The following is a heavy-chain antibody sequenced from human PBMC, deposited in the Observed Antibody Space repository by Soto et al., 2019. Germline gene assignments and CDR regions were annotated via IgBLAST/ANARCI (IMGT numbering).Heavy chain of an antibody. D-gene: IGHD5-18*01. CDR2: IIPIFGTA. Sequence: QVKLVQSGAEVKKPGSSVKVSCKASGGTFSSYAISWVRQAPGQGLEWMGGIIPIFGTANYALKFQGRVTITADESTSTAYMELSSLRSEDTAVYYCATQGLPNYYYSGMDVWGQGTTVTVSS. CDR3: ATQGLPNYYYSGMDV. J-gene: IGHJ6*02. V-gene: IGHV1-69*12. CDR1: GGTFSSYA.